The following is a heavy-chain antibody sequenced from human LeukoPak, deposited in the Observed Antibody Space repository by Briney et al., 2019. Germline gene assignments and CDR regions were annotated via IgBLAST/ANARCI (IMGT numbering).Heavy chain of an antibody. CDR2: ISSRSDYI. Sequence: GGSLRLSCAASGFSFSTYSMNWVRQAPGKGLEWVSSISSRSDYIYYADSVKGRFTISRDNAKNSLYLQMNSLRAEDTAVYYCARDSCWYDYWGQGTLVTVSS. CDR3: ARDSCWYDY. V-gene: IGHV3-21*01. CDR1: GFSFSTYS. D-gene: IGHD6-13*01. J-gene: IGHJ4*02.